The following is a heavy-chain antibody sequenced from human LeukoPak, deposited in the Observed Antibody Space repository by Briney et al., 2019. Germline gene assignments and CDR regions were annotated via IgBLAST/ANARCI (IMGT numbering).Heavy chain of an antibody. J-gene: IGHJ4*02. Sequence: LETLSLTCAVYGGSFSGYYWSWIRQPPGKGLEWIGEINHSGSTNYNPSLKSRVTISVDTSKNQFSLKLSSVTAADTAVYYCARRAAAQPRWGQGTLVTVSS. V-gene: IGHV4-34*01. D-gene: IGHD6-13*01. CDR1: GGSFSGYY. CDR2: INHSGST. CDR3: ARRAAAQPR.